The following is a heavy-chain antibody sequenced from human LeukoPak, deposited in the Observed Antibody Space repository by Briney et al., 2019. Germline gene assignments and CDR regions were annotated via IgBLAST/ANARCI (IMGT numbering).Heavy chain of an antibody. CDR3: VKARGIQLWLPGDY. D-gene: IGHD5-18*01. J-gene: IGHJ4*02. Sequence: PGGSLRLSCSASGFTFSRYAMHWVRQAPGKGLEYVSAISSNGGSTYYGDSVKGRFTISRDNSKNTPYLQMSSLRAEDTAVYYCVKARGIQLWLPGDYWGQGTLVTVSS. V-gene: IGHV3-64D*09. CDR2: ISSNGGST. CDR1: GFTFSRYA.